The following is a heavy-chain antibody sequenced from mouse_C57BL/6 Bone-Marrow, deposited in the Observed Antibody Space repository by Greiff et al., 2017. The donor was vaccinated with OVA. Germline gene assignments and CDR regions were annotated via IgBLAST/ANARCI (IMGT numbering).Heavy chain of an antibody. Sequence: EVQLQQSGPELVKPGASVKISCKASGYTFTDYYMNWVKQSHGKSLEWIGDINPNNGGTSYNQKFKGKATLTVDKSSSTAYMELRSLTSEDSAVYYCAPIYYGNYDAYWGQGTLVTVSA. CDR3: APIYYGNYDAY. J-gene: IGHJ3*01. CDR1: GYTFTDYY. V-gene: IGHV1-26*01. CDR2: INPNNGGT. D-gene: IGHD2-1*01.